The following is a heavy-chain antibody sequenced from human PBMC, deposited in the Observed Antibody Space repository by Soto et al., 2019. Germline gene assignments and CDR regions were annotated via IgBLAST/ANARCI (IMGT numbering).Heavy chain of an antibody. CDR3: ARDLWGYCGTDCYPLDV. CDR2: MYNTGST. V-gene: IGHV4-59*01. J-gene: IGHJ6*02. D-gene: IGHD2-21*02. Sequence: SETLSLTCTVSGGSISGYYWSWIRQPPGKGLEWIGYMYNTGSTVYNPSFKSRVTISVDTSKSQFSLKLNSVTAADTAVYYCARDLWGYCGTDCYPLDVWGQGTTVTVS. CDR1: GGSISGYY.